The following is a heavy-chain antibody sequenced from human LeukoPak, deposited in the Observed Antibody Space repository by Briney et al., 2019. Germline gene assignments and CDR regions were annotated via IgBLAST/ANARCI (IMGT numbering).Heavy chain of an antibody. J-gene: IGHJ5*02. CDR2: IRYDGSNK. D-gene: IGHD3-16*01. Sequence: GGSLRLSCAASGFTFSNYGMHWVRQAPGKGLEWAAFIRYDGSNKYYADTVKGRFTISRDNSKNTLYLQMNSLRAEDTAVYYCAKYLGSWFDPWGQGTLVTVSS. CDR1: GFTFSNYG. V-gene: IGHV3-30*02. CDR3: AKYLGSWFDP.